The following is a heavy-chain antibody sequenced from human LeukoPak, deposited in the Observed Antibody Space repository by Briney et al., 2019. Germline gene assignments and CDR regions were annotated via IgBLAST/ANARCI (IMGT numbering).Heavy chain of an antibody. J-gene: IGHJ6*03. Sequence: GGSLRLSCAASGFTFSNYAMSWVRQAPGKGLEWVSSISDSGGSTYYADSVKGRFTISRDNSKSTLYLQMNSLRAEDTALYYCARGRGRNPSGYYYYMDVWGKGTTVTISS. D-gene: IGHD2-15*01. V-gene: IGHV3-23*01. CDR3: ARGRGRNPSGYYYYMDV. CDR1: GFTFSNYA. CDR2: ISDSGGST.